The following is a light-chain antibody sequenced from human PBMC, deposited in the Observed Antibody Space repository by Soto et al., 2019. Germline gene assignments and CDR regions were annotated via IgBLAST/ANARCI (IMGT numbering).Light chain of an antibody. CDR2: GAS. CDR1: QNIYNN. CDR3: QQYNTCPRT. V-gene: IGKV3-15*01. J-gene: IGKJ1*01. Sequence: EIVMTQSPATLSESPGERVSLSCRASQNIYNNLAWYQQTPGLAPRLLIYGASTRATAIPARFSGSGSGTEFTLSISSLQSEDFAVYYCQQYNTCPRTFGHGTKVDIK.